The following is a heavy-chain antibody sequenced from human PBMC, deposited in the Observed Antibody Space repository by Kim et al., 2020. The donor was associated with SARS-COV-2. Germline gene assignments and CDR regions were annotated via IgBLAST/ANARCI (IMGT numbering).Heavy chain of an antibody. V-gene: IGHV1-3*01. CDR3: AREAVAGSFDY. CDR2: NP. D-gene: IGHD6-19*01. Sequence: NPGYHQKFQASISITRDTSATTAYLELSGLRSEDTAVYYCAREAVAGSFDYWGQGTLVTVSS. J-gene: IGHJ4*02.